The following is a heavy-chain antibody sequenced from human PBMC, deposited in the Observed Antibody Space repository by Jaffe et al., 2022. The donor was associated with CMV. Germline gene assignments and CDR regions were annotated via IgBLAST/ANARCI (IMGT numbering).Heavy chain of an antibody. CDR1: GYTFTGYY. Sequence: QVQLVQSGAEVKKPGASVKVSCKASGYTFTGYYMHWVRQAPGQGLEWMGWINPNSGGTNYAQKFQGWVTMTRDTSISTAYMELSRLRSDDTAVYYCARDLGAGDGATTFDYWGQGTLVTVSS. V-gene: IGHV1-2*04. J-gene: IGHJ4*02. D-gene: IGHD3-16*01. CDR3: ARDLGAGDGATTFDY. CDR2: INPNSGGT.